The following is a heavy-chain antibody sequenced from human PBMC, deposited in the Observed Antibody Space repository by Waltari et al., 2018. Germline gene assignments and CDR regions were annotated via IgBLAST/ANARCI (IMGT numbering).Heavy chain of an antibody. J-gene: IGHJ4*02. V-gene: IGHV3-33*01. CDR2: IWDDGSNK. CDR1: GFTFSSYG. CDR3: ARAGREQLYSFDY. D-gene: IGHD5-18*01. Sequence: QVQLVESGGGVVQPGRSLRLSCAASGFTFSSYGMHWVRQAPGKGLEWVAVIWDDGSNKYYADSVKGRFTISRDNSKNTLYLQMNSLRAEDTAVYYCARAGREQLYSFDYWGQGTLVTVSS.